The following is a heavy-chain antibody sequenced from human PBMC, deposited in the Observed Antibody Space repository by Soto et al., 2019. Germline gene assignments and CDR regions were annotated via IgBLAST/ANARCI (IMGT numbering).Heavy chain of an antibody. CDR2: IYYSGYT. D-gene: IGHD3-22*01. CDR3: ARGDHFDSSGPFDP. CDR1: GGSMSSYY. V-gene: IGHV4-59*01. J-gene: IGHJ5*02. Sequence: QVQLQESGPGLVKPSETLSLTCSVSGGSMSSYYWYWLRQPPGKGLECIGYIYYSGYTNYSPSLKSRVTRSVDTSKNHFSLKLSSVTAADTAVYYCARGDHFDSSGPFDPWGQGTLVTVSS.